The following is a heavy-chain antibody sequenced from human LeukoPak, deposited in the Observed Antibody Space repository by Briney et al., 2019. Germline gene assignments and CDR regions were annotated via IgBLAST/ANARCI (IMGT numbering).Heavy chain of an antibody. Sequence: ASVKVSCKASGYTFTSYGISWVRQAPGQGLEWMGWISAYNGNTNYAQKLQGRVTMTTDTSTSTAYMELRSLRSDDTAVYYCARDGYVLLWFGELSHYFDYWGQGTLDTVSS. J-gene: IGHJ4*02. V-gene: IGHV1-18*01. CDR3: ARDGYVLLWFGELSHYFDY. CDR2: ISAYNGNT. CDR1: GYTFTSYG. D-gene: IGHD3-10*01.